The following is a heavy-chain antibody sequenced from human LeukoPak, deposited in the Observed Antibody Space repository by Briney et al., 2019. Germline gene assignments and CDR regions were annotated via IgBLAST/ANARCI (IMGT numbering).Heavy chain of an antibody. V-gene: IGHV1-2*02. CDR1: GYTFTGYY. J-gene: IGHJ1*01. Sequence: GASVKVSCKASGYTFTGYYMHWVRQAPGQGLEWMGWINPNSGGTNYAQKFQGRVTMTRDTSISTAYMELSRLRSDDTAVYYCARVGATKETEYFQHWGQGTLVTVSS. CDR3: ARVGATKETEYFQH. D-gene: IGHD1-26*01. CDR2: INPNSGGT.